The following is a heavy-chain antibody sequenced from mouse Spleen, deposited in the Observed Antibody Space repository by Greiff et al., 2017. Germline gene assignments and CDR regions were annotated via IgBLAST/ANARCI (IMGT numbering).Heavy chain of an antibody. J-gene: IGHJ3*01. CDR3: ARSRGTTWFAY. CDR2: IDPSDSET. CDR1: GYTFTSYW. D-gene: IGHD3-3*01. V-gene: IGHV1-52*01. Sequence: QVQLKQPGAELVRPGSSVKLSCKASGYTFTSYWMHWVKQRPIQGLEWIGNIDPSDSETHYNQKFKDKATLTVDKSSSTAYMQLSSLTSEDSAVYYCARSRGTTWFAYWGQGTLVTVSA.